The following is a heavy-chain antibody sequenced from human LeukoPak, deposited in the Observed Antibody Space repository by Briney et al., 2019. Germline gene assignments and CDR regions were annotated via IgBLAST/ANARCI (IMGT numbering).Heavy chain of an antibody. D-gene: IGHD3-9*01. J-gene: IGHJ3*02. CDR1: GGSLSSYY. Sequence: SETLSLTCTVSGGSLSSYYWSWIRQPPGKGLEWIGYIYYSGSTNYNPSLKSRVTISVDTSKNQFSLKLSSVTAADTAVYYCARRRRLDILTGPSPFDIWGQGTMVTVSS. CDR2: IYYSGST. V-gene: IGHV4-59*01. CDR3: ARRRRLDILTGPSPFDI.